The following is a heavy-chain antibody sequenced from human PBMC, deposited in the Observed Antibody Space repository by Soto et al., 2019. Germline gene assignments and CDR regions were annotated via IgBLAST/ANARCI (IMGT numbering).Heavy chain of an antibody. CDR2: IGIGGDT. Sequence: GGSLRLSCVASGFTFSDYSMNWVRQAPGKGLEWVSGIGIGGDTYYADSVKGRFTISRDNSKNTLYIQMNSLRAEDTAVYYCAKKRLSGFTPGNHFDHWGQGTLVTVSS. CDR1: GFTFSDYS. J-gene: IGHJ4*02. CDR3: AKKRLSGFTPGNHFDH. V-gene: IGHV3-23*01. D-gene: IGHD2-15*01.